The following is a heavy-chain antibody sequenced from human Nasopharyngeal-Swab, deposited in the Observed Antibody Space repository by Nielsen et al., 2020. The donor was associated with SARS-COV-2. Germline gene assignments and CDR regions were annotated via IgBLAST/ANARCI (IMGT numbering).Heavy chain of an antibody. V-gene: IGHV3-7*01. J-gene: IGHJ4*02. Sequence: GESLKISYAASGFTFSSYWMSWVRQAPGKGLEWVAHIKQGGTQQYYVDSVKGRFTISRDNAKNSLYLQMNSLRADDTAVYYCTRYCSTTSCPRGFDYWGQGTLVTVSS. CDR1: GFTFSSYW. CDR2: IKQGGTQQ. CDR3: TRYCSTTSCPRGFDY. D-gene: IGHD2-2*01.